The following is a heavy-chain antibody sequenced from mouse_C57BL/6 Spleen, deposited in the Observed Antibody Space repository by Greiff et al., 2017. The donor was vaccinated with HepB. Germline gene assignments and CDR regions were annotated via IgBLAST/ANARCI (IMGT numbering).Heavy chain of an antibody. CDR1: GYTFTDYY. V-gene: IGHV1-76*01. CDR3: ARSDGSSSWFAY. J-gene: IGHJ3*01. Sequence: QVQLKQSGAELVRPGASVKLSCKASGYTFTDYYINWVKQRPGQGLEWIARIYPGSGNTYYNEKFKGKATLTAEKSSSTAYMQLSSLTSEDSAVYFCARSDGSSSWFAYWGQGTLVTVSA. D-gene: IGHD1-1*01. CDR2: IYPGSGNT.